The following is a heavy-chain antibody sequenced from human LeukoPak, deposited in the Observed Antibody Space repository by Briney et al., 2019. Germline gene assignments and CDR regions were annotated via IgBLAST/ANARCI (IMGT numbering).Heavy chain of an antibody. V-gene: IGHV3-11*01. CDR3: ARDRQFRLHDP. CDR2: ISTSGGSV. CDR1: GFTFSDYY. D-gene: IGHD3-16*01. Sequence: GGSLRLSCTASGFTFSDYYMSWIRQAPGKGLEWLSYISTSGGSVSYVDSVKGRFTTSRDNAKNSVYLQIDSLRAEDTAMYYCARDRQFRLHDPWGQGILVTVSS. J-gene: IGHJ5*02.